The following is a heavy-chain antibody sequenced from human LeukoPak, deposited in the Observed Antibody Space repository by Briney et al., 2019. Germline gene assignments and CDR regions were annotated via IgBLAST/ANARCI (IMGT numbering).Heavy chain of an antibody. CDR1: GFTFSSYA. Sequence: GGSLRLSCAASGFTFSSYAMGWVRQAPGKGLEWVSAISGSGGTTYYADSVKGRFTISRDNSKNTLYLQMNTLRAEDAALYYCVKVKGGSSWQYYFDYWGQGTLVTVSS. V-gene: IGHV3-23*01. CDR2: ISGSGGTT. D-gene: IGHD6-13*01. J-gene: IGHJ4*02. CDR3: VKVKGGSSWQYYFDY.